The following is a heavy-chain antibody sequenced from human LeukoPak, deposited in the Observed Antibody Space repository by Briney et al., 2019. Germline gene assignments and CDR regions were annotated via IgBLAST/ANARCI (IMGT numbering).Heavy chain of an antibody. CDR2: ISAYNGNT. J-gene: IGHJ4*02. CDR3: ARDIIRGWFGELTDY. Sequence: ASVKVSFKASGYTFTSYGISWVRQAPGQGLEWMGLISAYNGNTNYAQKLQGRVTMTTDTSTSTAYMELRSLRSDDTAVYYGARDIIRGWFGELTDYWGQGTLVTASS. CDR1: GYTFTSYG. D-gene: IGHD3-10*01. V-gene: IGHV1-18*04.